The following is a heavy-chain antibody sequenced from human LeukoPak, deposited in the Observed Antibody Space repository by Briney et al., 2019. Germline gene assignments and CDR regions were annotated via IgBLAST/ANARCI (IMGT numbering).Heavy chain of an antibody. V-gene: IGHV3-7*03. CDR3: ARATSAYYYPDAFDI. Sequence: GGSLRLSCVVSGFTLSNSWMSWVRQAPGKGLEWVANIKQDGSEKYYVDSVKGRFTISRDNAKNSLYLQMSSLRAEDTAVYYCARATSAYYYPDAFDIWGQGTMVTVSS. J-gene: IGHJ3*02. D-gene: IGHD3-22*01. CDR2: IKQDGSEK. CDR1: GFTLSNSW.